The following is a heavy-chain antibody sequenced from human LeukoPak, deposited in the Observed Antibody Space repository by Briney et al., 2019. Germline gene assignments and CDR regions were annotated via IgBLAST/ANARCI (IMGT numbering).Heavy chain of an antibody. V-gene: IGHV3-23*01. CDR1: GFTFSNSA. Sequence: GGSLRLSCAASGFTFSNSAMTWVRQAPGKGLEVVSAMSDCGGSTSYADSVKGRFPISRAHSKNTLYVQMDRLRAEDPAVYYCAKLRAILLWIGDWGQGTLVTVSS. D-gene: IGHD3-10*01. CDR2: MSDCGGST. J-gene: IGHJ4*02. CDR3: AKLRAILLWIGD.